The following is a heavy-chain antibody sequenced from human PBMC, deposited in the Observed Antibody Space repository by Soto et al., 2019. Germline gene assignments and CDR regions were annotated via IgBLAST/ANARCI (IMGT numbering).Heavy chain of an antibody. CDR3: ARGSTGYTSSWYSY. D-gene: IGHD6-13*01. Sequence: SETRSVTCSVSDGSSSSYYRSWIRQPPGKGLEWIGYIYNSGSTNYNPSLKSRVTISVDTSKNQFSLKLSSVTAADTAVYYCARGSTGYTSSWYSYWGQGTLVTVPS. V-gene: IGHV4-59*08. CDR2: IYNSGST. CDR1: DGSSSSYY. J-gene: IGHJ4*02.